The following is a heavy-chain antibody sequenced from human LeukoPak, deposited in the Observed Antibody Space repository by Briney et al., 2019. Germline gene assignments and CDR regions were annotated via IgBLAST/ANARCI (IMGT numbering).Heavy chain of an antibody. D-gene: IGHD3-22*01. J-gene: IGHJ4*02. CDR2: IYTGGGT. V-gene: IGHV3-53*01. CDR3: TRSGYRHPYHFDS. CDR1: GFRFDDYG. Sequence: TGGSLRLSCAASGFRFDDYGMTWVRQAPGKGLEWVSVIYTGGGTDHADSVKGRFTISRDNSKNTLSLQMNSLRAEDTAIYYCTRSGYRHPYHFDSWGQGTLVTVSS.